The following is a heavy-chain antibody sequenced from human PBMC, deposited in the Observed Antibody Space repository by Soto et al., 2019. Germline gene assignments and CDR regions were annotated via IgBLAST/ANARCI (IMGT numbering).Heavy chain of an antibody. J-gene: IGHJ4*02. Sequence: GGSLRLSCAASGFNISAYSMTWVRQTPGKGLEWVSYISNSGKTISYADSVKGRFTISRDKAKNSLFLHLSSLTDEDTARYFCARGPYFDSSGYNLLDYWGQGTAVTVSS. V-gene: IGHV3-48*02. CDR2: ISNSGKTI. CDR3: ARGPYFDSSGYNLLDY. D-gene: IGHD3-22*01. CDR1: GFNISAYS.